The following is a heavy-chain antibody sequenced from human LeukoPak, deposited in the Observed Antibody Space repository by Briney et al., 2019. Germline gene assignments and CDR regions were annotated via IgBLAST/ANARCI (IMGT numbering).Heavy chain of an antibody. Sequence: SETLSLTCAVYGGSFSGYYWSWIRQPPGKGLEWIGEINHSGSTNYNPSLKSRVTISVDTSKNQFSLKLSSVTAADTAVYYRAVLEGYHSGSGIFYWGQGTLVTVSS. J-gene: IGHJ4*02. CDR1: GGSFSGYY. D-gene: IGHD3-10*01. CDR2: INHSGST. V-gene: IGHV4-34*01. CDR3: AVLEGYHSGSGIFY.